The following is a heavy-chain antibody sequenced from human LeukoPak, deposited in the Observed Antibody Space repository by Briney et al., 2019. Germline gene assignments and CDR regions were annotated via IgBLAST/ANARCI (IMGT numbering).Heavy chain of an antibody. CDR3: ATNAGPSGAGDVLDI. J-gene: IGHJ3*02. V-gene: IGHV4-59*11. CDR1: GGSINWHY. D-gene: IGHD1-26*01. CDR2: LLYSGST. Sequence: SETLSLTCTVSGGSINWHYWHWIRQSPGKGLEWIGHLLYSGSTSYNPSLESRVTISLDTSKKNFSLKLTSVTAADTAVYYCATNAGPSGAGDVLDIWGHGTMVAVSS.